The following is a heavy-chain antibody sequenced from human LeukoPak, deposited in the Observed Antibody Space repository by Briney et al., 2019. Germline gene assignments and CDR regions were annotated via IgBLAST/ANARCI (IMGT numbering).Heavy chain of an antibody. V-gene: IGHV3-21*04. CDR3: AKDKGYSSSWSSDFDY. J-gene: IGHJ4*02. Sequence: GGSLRLSCAASGFTFSSYNMNWVRQAPGKGLEWVSSISRSSTYIYYADSVKGRFTISRDNAKNSLYLQMNSLRAEDTALYYCAKDKGYSSSWSSDFDYWGQGTLVTVSS. D-gene: IGHD6-13*01. CDR2: ISRSSTYI. CDR1: GFTFSSYN.